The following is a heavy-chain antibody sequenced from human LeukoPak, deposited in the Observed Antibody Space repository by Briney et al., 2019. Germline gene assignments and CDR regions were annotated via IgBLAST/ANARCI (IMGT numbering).Heavy chain of an antibody. CDR2: IYYSGST. V-gene: IGHV4-31*03. Sequence: SQTLSLTCTVSDGSISSGGYYWSWIRQHPGKGLEWIGYIYYSGSTYYNPSLKSRVTISVDTSKSQFSLNLTSVTAADTAVYYCARDLDGYGYSYYHWGQGTLVTVSS. J-gene: IGHJ4*02. CDR1: DGSISSGGYY. D-gene: IGHD5-18*01. CDR3: ARDLDGYGYSYYH.